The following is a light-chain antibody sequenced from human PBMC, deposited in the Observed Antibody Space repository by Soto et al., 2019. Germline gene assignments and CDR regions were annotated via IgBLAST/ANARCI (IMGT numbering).Light chain of an antibody. V-gene: IGKV3D-15*02. CDR3: QQYENSPLT. J-gene: IGKJ3*01. CDR1: QSVSSN. Sequence: EILMTQSPATLSVSPGERATLSCRASQSVSSNLAWYQQKPGQAPRLLIYGASTRATGIPDRFSGSGSATDFTLTISRLEPEDFAVYYCQQYENSPLTFGPGTKVDIK. CDR2: GAS.